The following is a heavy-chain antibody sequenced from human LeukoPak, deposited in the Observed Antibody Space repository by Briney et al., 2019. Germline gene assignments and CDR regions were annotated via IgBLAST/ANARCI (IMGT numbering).Heavy chain of an antibody. Sequence: PSETLSLTCTVSGGSISSYYWSWIRQPPGKGLEWIGEINHSGSTNYNPSLKSRVTISVDTSKNQFSLKLSSVTAADTAVYYCARRRLAVAQYFRHWGQGTLVTVSS. CDR2: INHSGST. J-gene: IGHJ1*01. V-gene: IGHV4-34*01. CDR1: GGSISSYY. D-gene: IGHD6-19*01. CDR3: ARRRLAVAQYFRH.